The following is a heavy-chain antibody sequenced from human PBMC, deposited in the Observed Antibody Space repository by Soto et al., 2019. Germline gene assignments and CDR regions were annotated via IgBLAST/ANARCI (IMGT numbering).Heavy chain of an antibody. CDR3: ARKVPGSTTRPDYWYFDL. Sequence: EVQLLESGGGLVPPGGSLRLSCAASGFTFISYAMNWVRQAPGKGLQWVSAISGGGDATFYADSVKGRFTISRDNSRNTVTLQMNSLGADDTAVYYCARKVPGSTTRPDYWYFDLWGRGTLVTVSS. J-gene: IGHJ2*01. CDR1: GFTFISYA. D-gene: IGHD3-10*01. CDR2: ISGGGDAT. V-gene: IGHV3-23*01.